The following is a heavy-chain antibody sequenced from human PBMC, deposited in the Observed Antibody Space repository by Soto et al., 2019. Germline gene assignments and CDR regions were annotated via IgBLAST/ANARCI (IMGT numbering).Heavy chain of an antibody. Sequence: XESLKISCKGCGYSFTRYWISWVRQMPGKGLEWMGRIDPSDSYTNYSPSFQGHVTISADKSISTAYLQWSSLKAADTAMYYCARRGRNYYYGMDVWRQGTTVTVSS. J-gene: IGHJ6*02. CDR1: GYSFTRYW. CDR2: IDPSDSYT. CDR3: ARRGRNYYYGMDV. V-gene: IGHV5-10-1*01. D-gene: IGHD1-26*01.